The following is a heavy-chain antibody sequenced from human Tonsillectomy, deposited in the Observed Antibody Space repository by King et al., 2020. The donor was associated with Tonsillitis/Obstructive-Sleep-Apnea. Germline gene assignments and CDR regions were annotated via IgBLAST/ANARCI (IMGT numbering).Heavy chain of an antibody. CDR3: AKDPYGSGFNWFDP. CDR2: ISYDGSNK. Sequence: VQLVESGGGVVQPGRSLRLSCAASGFTFSSYGMHWVRQAPGKGLEWVAVISYDGSNKYYADSVKGRFTISRDNSKNTLYLQMNSLRAEETAVYYCAKDPYGSGFNWFDPWGQGTLVTVSS. J-gene: IGHJ5*02. D-gene: IGHD3-10*01. CDR1: GFTFSSYG. V-gene: IGHV3-30*18.